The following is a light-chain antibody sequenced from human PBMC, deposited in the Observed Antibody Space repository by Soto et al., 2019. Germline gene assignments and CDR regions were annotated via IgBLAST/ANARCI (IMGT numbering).Light chain of an antibody. CDR2: DAS. J-gene: IGKJ1*01. CDR3: QQYTNTNNPWM. Sequence: GDRVTITCRASQDISTWLAWYQQRPGKAPHLLIYDASRLQSGVPSRFTGSGSGTEFTLTVSSLQPDDFATYYCQQYTNTNNPWMFGQGTKVEI. CDR1: QDISTW. V-gene: IGKV1-5*01.